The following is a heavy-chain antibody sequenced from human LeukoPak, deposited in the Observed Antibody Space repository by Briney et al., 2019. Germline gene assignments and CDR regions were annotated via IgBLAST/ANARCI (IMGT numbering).Heavy chain of an antibody. CDR2: IYHSGST. V-gene: IGHV4-30-2*01. CDR3: ARDTASYYFDY. J-gene: IGHJ4*02. Sequence: PSETLSLTCAVSGGSISSGGYSWSWIRQPPGKGLEWIGYIYHSGSTYYNPSLKSRVTISVDTSKNQFSLKLSSVTAADTAVYYCARDTASYYFDYWGQGTLVTVSS. CDR1: GGSISSGGYS.